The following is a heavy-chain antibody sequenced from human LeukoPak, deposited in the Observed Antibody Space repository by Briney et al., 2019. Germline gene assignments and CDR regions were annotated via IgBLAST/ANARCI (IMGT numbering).Heavy chain of an antibody. Sequence: SETLSLTCAVYGGSFSGYYWSWIRQPPGKGLGWIGEINHSGSTNYNPSLKSRVTISVDTSKNQFSLKLSSVTAADTAVYYCARERLGWFGEFPYWGQGTLVTVSS. V-gene: IGHV4-34*01. CDR2: INHSGST. D-gene: IGHD3-10*01. J-gene: IGHJ4*02. CDR1: GGSFSGYY. CDR3: ARERLGWFGEFPY.